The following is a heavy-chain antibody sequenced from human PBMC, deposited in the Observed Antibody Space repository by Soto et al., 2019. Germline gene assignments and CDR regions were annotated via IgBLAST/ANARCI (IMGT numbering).Heavy chain of an antibody. D-gene: IGHD3-10*01. CDR2: IYYSGST. J-gene: IGHJ4*02. Sequence: QVQLQESGPGLVKPSQTLSLTCTVSGGSISSGDYYWSWIRQPPGKGLEWIGYIYYSGSTYYNPSLKRRVTISLXTSKNQFSLKLSSVTAADTAVYYCARAQGSGFLVSWGQGTLVTVSS. V-gene: IGHV4-30-4*01. CDR3: ARAQGSGFLVS. CDR1: GGSISSGDYY.